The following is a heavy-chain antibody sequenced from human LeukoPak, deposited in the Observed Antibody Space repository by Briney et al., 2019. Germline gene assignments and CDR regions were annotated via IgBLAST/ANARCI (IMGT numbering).Heavy chain of an antibody. Sequence: SQTLSLTCTVSGGSISSGSYYWSWIRQPAGKGLEWIGRIYTSGSSNYNPSLKSRVTISVDTSKNQFSLKLRSVTAADTAVYYCAGYYMDVWGKGTTVTVSS. CDR3: AGYYMDV. J-gene: IGHJ6*03. CDR1: GGSISSGSYY. CDR2: IYTSGSS. V-gene: IGHV4-61*02.